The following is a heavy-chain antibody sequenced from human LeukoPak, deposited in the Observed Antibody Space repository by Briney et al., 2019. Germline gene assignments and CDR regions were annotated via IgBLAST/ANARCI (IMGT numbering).Heavy chain of an antibody. J-gene: IGHJ4*02. CDR3: ATSSDWAFDH. D-gene: IGHD6-19*01. CDR2: IRPDGGQE. V-gene: IGHV3-7*01. Sequence: GGSLRLSCAASGFTFPNSWMTWVRQAPGKGLEWVANIRPDGGQEQYADSLEGRITISRDNVRNSLFLQLNSLRTEDTAVYFCATSSDWAFDHWGQGTLVTVSS. CDR1: GFTFPNSW.